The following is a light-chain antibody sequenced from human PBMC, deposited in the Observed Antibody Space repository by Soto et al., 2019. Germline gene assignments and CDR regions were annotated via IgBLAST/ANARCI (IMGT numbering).Light chain of an antibody. CDR2: EAN. J-gene: IGLJ2*01. Sequence: QSVLTQPASVSGSPGQSITISCTGPSSDFGGYILPSWYQQHPGKAPKLMIYEANKRPSGVSNRFSGSKSGNTASLTISGLQAEDEADYYCSSYAASGTVVFGGGTKLTVL. V-gene: IGLV2-23*01. CDR1: SSDFGGYIL. CDR3: SSYAASGTVV.